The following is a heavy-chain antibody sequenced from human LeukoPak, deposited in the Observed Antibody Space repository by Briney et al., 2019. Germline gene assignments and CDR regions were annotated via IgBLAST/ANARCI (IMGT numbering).Heavy chain of an antibody. CDR3: ASSSFQPFDY. J-gene: IGHJ4*02. D-gene: IGHD6-6*01. Sequence: LGGSLRLSCAASGFSFSAYWMTWVRQAPGTGLEWVANIKQDGSEKYYVDSVKGRFTISRDNAKNSLYLQMNSLRAEDTAVYYCASSSFQPFDYWGQGTLVTVSS. CDR1: GFSFSAYW. V-gene: IGHV3-7*01. CDR2: IKQDGSEK.